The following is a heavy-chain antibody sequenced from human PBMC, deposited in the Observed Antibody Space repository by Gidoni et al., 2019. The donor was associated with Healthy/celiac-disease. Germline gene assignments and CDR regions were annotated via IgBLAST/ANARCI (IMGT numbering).Heavy chain of an antibody. J-gene: IGHJ6*03. Sequence: QVQLQESGPGLVKPSQTLSLTCTVSGGPISSGSYYWSWIRQPAGKGLDWIGRIYPSGSTNYNPSLKSRVTMSVDTSKSQFSLTLSSVTAADTDVYYCARDSAEYSSSGDYYYMDVWGKGTTVTVSS. D-gene: IGHD6-13*01. V-gene: IGHV4-61*02. CDR3: ARDSAEYSSSGDYYYMDV. CDR1: GGPISSGSYY. CDR2: IYPSGST.